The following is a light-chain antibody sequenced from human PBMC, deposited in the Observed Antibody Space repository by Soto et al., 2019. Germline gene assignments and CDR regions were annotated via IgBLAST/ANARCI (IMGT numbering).Light chain of an antibody. CDR1: QSISSW. CDR2: KAS. J-gene: IGKJ5*01. CDR3: QQYNSYPIT. V-gene: IGKV1-5*03. Sequence: DIQMTQSPSTLSASVGDRVTITCRASQSISSWLAWYQQKPGKAPKLLIYKASSLESGVPSMFSGSGSGTEFTLTISSLQPDDFATYYCQQYNSYPITLGQGTRMEIK.